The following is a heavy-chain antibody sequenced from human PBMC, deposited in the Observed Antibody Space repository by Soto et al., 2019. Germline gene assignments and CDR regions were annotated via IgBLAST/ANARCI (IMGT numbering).Heavy chain of an antibody. D-gene: IGHD3-16*01. V-gene: IGHV2-5*02. CDR1: GFSLSTSRVG. Sequence: SGPTLVNPTQTLTLTCSFSGFSLSTSRVGVAWIRQPPGKALEWLAIIYWDDDRRYSPSLKTRLAITKETSKNQVVLTMTNLDPGDTATYYCAHIMIPGGGVSALGAFDMWGQGTMVTVSS. CDR2: IYWDDDR. CDR3: AHIMIPGGGVSALGAFDM. J-gene: IGHJ3*02.